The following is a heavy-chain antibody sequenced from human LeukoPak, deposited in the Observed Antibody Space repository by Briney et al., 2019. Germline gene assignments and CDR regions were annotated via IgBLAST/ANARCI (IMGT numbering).Heavy chain of an antibody. Sequence: GGSLRLSCAAAGFTFSGSAMHWVRQASGKGLEWVGRIGSKANSYATAYAASVKGRFTISRDDSKNTAYLQLNSLKTEDTAVYYCTRPEYSSSSVWFDPWGQGTLVTVSS. CDR3: TRPEYSSSSVWFDP. CDR2: IGSKANSYAT. CDR1: GFTFSGSA. J-gene: IGHJ5*02. D-gene: IGHD6-6*01. V-gene: IGHV3-73*01.